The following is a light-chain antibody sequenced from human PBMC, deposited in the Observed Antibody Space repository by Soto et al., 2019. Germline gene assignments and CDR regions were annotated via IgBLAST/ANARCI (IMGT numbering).Light chain of an antibody. Sequence: EIVLTQSPGTLSLSPGERATLSRRASQSVSSSYLAWYQQKPGQAPRLLIYGASSRATGIPDRFSGSGYGTDFTLTISRLEPEDFAVYYCQQYGSSPPITFGQGTRLEIK. V-gene: IGKV3-20*01. CDR3: QQYGSSPPIT. J-gene: IGKJ5*01. CDR2: GAS. CDR1: QSVSSSY.